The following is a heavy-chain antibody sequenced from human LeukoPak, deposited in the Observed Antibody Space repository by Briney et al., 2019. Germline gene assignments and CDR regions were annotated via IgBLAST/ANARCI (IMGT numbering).Heavy chain of an antibody. V-gene: IGHV4-4*07. J-gene: IGHJ5*02. CDR2: IYTSGST. Sequence: SETLSLTCTVSGGSISSYYWSWIRQPAGKGLEWIGRIYTSGSTNYNPSLKSRVTMSVDTSKNQFSLKLSSVTAADTAVYYCARVYPYYDFWSGYYSWFDPWGQGTLVTVSS. CDR3: ARVYPYYDFWSGYYSWFDP. D-gene: IGHD3-3*01. CDR1: GGSISSYY.